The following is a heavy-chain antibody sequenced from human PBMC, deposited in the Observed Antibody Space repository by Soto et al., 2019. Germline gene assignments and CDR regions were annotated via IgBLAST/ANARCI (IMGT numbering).Heavy chain of an antibody. V-gene: IGHV1-3*01. Sequence: ASVKVSCKASGYTFTSYGISWVRQAPGQRLEWMGWINAGNGNTKYSQKFQGRVTITRDTSASTAYMELSSLRFEDTAVYYCARDRYYDFWSGFDYWGQGTLVTVSS. J-gene: IGHJ4*02. CDR2: INAGNGNT. D-gene: IGHD3-3*01. CDR1: GYTFTSYG. CDR3: ARDRYYDFWSGFDY.